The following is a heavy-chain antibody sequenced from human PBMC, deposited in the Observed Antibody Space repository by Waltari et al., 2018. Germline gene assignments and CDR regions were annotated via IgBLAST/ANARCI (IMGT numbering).Heavy chain of an antibody. Sequence: QVQLQPRGEGLLKHSETVSPRCAVYGGSFSGSYWSWIRQPPGKGLEWIREINHSGSTNYNPSLKNRVTISVDTSKNQFSLKLSSVTAADTAVYYCARGGSSRCLVRRRFDPWGQGTLVTVSS. CDR3: ARGGSSRCLVRRRFDP. CDR2: INHSGST. D-gene: IGHD6-19*01. CDR1: GGSFSGSY. J-gene: IGHJ5*02. V-gene: IGHV4-34*01.